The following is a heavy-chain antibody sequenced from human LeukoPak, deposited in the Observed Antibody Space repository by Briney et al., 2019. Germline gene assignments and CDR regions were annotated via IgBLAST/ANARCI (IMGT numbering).Heavy chain of an antibody. CDR3: ASRGLDYSDSSGYYPSYYFDY. V-gene: IGHV4-39*07. CDR1: GGSVSSHRYY. J-gene: IGHJ4*02. D-gene: IGHD3-22*01. Sequence: SETLSLTCTVSGGSVSSHRYYWGWLRQPPGKGLEWIGSVYYSGSTYYNPSLKSRVTISVDTSKNQFSLKLSSVTAADTAVYYCASRGLDYSDSSGYYPSYYFDYWGQGTLVTVSS. CDR2: VYYSGST.